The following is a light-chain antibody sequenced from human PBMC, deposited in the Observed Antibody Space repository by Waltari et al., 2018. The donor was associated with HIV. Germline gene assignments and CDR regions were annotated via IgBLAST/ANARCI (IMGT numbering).Light chain of an antibody. Sequence: QSVLTQPPSVSAAPGQKVTISCSGSSSNIGNNYVSWYQQLPGTAPKLLIYENNKRPSGMPDRFSGSKSGTSATLGITGLQTGDEAEYYCGTWDSSLSAGVFGGGTKLTVL. CDR2: ENN. V-gene: IGLV1-51*01. CDR1: SSNIGNNY. CDR3: GTWDSSLSAGV. J-gene: IGLJ3*02.